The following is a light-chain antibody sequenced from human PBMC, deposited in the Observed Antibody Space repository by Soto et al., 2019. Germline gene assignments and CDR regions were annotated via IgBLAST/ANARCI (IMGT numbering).Light chain of an antibody. J-gene: IGLJ1*01. CDR3: ASWDDSLNGLYV. CDR2: NNN. CDR1: SSNIGSGT. Sequence: KRFTISCSGSSSNIGSGTVNWYQQLPGTAPKLLIYNNNQWPSGVPDRFSGSKSGTSGSLAISGLQSEDEADYYCASWDDSLNGLYVFGTGTKVTVL. V-gene: IGLV1-44*01.